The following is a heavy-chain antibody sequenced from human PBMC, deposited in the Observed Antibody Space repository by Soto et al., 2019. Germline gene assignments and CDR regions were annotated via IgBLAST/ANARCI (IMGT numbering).Heavy chain of an antibody. D-gene: IGHD1-26*01. CDR2: INQDGSET. CDR3: ARELIVGPAEYFQH. Sequence: EVQLVESGGGLVQPGGSLRLSCAASGFTFSSSWMSWVRQAPGKGLEWVANINQDGSETYYVDSVKGRLTISRDNAKNSLSLQMSSLIAEDTAVYYCARELIVGPAEYFQHWGQGTLVTVSS. J-gene: IGHJ1*01. V-gene: IGHV3-7*01. CDR1: GFTFSSSW.